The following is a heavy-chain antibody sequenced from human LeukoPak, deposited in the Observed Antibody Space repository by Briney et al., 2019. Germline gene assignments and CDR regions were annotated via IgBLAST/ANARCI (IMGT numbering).Heavy chain of an antibody. D-gene: IGHD3-9*01. CDR1: GGSFSGYY. J-gene: IGHJ4*02. CDR2: INHSGST. V-gene: IGHV4-34*01. Sequence: SETLSLTCAVYGGSFSGYYWSWIRQPPGKGLEWIGEINHSGSTNYNPSLKSRVTISVDTSKNQFSLKLSSVTAADTAVYYCARAVLRYFDWYLPRGYFFDYWGQGTLVTVSS. CDR3: ARAVLRYFDWYLPRGYFFDY.